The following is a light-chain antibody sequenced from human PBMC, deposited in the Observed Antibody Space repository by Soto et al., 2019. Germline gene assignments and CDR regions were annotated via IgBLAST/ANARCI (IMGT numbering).Light chain of an antibody. CDR3: QQYGSSPPMYT. Sequence: IVLTQSPGTLSLSPGERPTLSCRASQSVASRALAWYQQKLGQAPRLLMYSASKRATGIPDRFSGSGSGTDFTLTISRLEPEDFAVYYCQQYGSSPPMYTFGQGTKLEIK. V-gene: IGKV3-20*01. CDR1: QSVASRA. J-gene: IGKJ2*01. CDR2: SAS.